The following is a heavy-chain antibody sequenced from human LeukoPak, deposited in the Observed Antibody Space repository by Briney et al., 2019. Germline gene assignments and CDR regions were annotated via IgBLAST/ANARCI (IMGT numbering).Heavy chain of an antibody. D-gene: IGHD5-24*01. V-gene: IGHV1-69*02. CDR1: GGTFSSYT. CDR2: IIPILGIA. J-gene: IGHJ4*02. Sequence: ASVKVSCKASGGTFSSYTISWVRQAPGQGLEWMGRIIPILGIANYAQKFQGRVTITADKSTSTAYMELSSLRSEDTAVYYCANRRDRYIHFDYWGQGTLVTVSS. CDR3: ANRRDRYIHFDY.